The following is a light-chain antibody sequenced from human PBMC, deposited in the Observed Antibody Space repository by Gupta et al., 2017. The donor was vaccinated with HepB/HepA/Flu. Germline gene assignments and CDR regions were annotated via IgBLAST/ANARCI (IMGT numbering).Light chain of an antibody. CDR1: SSDVGSYNL. Sequence: QSPLTQPASVSGSPGQSITISCTGTSSDVGSYNLVSWYQHHPGKAPKLMIYEVSKRPSGVSNRFSGSKSGNTASLTISGLQAEDEADYYCCSYAGSSTFYVFGTGTKVTVL. J-gene: IGLJ1*01. V-gene: IGLV2-23*02. CDR2: EVS. CDR3: CSYAGSSTFYV.